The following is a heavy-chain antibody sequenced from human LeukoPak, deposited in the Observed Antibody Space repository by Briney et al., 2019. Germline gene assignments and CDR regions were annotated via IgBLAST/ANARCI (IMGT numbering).Heavy chain of an antibody. D-gene: IGHD4-17*01. CDR2: VWYDESKT. CDR1: GLTFSSYG. V-gene: IGHV3-33*01. CDR3: ARGALTTTFDY. J-gene: IGHJ4*02. Sequence: GGSLRLSCVASGLTFSSYGMHWVRQAPGKGLEWVAVVWYDESKTYYADFVKGRFTISRDNSKNTLYLQMNSLRADDTAIYFCARGALTTTFDYWGQGALVTVSS.